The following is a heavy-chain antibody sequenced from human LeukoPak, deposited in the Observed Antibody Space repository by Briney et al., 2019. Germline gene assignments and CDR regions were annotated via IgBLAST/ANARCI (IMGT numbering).Heavy chain of an antibody. CDR2: IYYSGST. Sequence: SETLSLTCTVSGGSISSYYWSWVRQPPGKGLEWIGYIYYSGSTNYNPSLKSRVTISVDTSKSQFSLKLSSVTAADTAVYYCARGLVVLDAFDIWGQGTMVTVSS. V-gene: IGHV4-59*01. CDR3: ARGLVVLDAFDI. J-gene: IGHJ3*02. CDR1: GGSISSYY. D-gene: IGHD3-22*01.